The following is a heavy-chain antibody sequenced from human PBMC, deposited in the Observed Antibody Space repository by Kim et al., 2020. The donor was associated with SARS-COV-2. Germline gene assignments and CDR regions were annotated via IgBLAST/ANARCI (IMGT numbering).Heavy chain of an antibody. D-gene: IGHD2-21*01. V-gene: IGHV7-4-1*02. CDR3: ARGLVIQAPRSRAFDI. CDR2: INTNTGNP. CDR1: GYTFTSYA. J-gene: IGHJ3*02. Sequence: ASVKVSCKASGYTFTSYAMNWVRQAPGQGLEWMGWINTNTGNPTYAQGFTGRFVFSLDTSVSTAYLQISSLKAEDTAVYYCARGLVIQAPRSRAFDIWGQGTMVTVSS.